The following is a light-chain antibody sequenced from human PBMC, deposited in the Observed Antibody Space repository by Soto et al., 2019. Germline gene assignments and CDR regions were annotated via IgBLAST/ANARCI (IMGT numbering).Light chain of an antibody. CDR3: HQRQSWPRT. Sequence: EIVMTQSPATLSVSPGERATLSCRASQSIGSNLAWYQQKPGQAPRLLIYLASNRAAGVPARFSGSGSGTDFTLTISNVEPEDFAVYYCHQRQSWPRTFGQGTTVDIK. CDR2: LAS. V-gene: IGKV3-11*01. CDR1: QSIGSN. J-gene: IGKJ1*01.